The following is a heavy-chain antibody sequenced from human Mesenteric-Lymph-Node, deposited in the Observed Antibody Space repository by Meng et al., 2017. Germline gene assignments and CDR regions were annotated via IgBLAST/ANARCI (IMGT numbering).Heavy chain of an antibody. CDR2: SNGNGGST. Sequence: VPLGWWWGGLVPPGGSLLPCCAASGFTFSNYGMSWVRQAPGKGLDCVSTSNGNGGSTHYADSVKGRFTISRDNSKNTLYLQMNSLRAEDTAVYYCAKEKTSGSGLEFYYWGQGTLVTVSS. CDR3: AKEKTSGSGLEFYY. D-gene: IGHD3-10*01. V-gene: IGHV3-23*04. J-gene: IGHJ4*02. CDR1: GFTFSNYG.